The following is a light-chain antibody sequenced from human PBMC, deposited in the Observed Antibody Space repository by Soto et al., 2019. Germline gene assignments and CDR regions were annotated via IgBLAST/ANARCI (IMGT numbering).Light chain of an antibody. CDR2: GAS. V-gene: IGKV3-20*01. CDR3: QQYSDLPMT. J-gene: IGKJ5*01. Sequence: EIVLTPSPGTLSLSPGDRATLSCRASQSVSSSHLAWYQHKPGQAPRLLIYGASRRATGIPDRFSGSASGTDFTLTISRLEPEDFAVYFCQQYSDLPMTFGQGTRLEIK. CDR1: QSVSSSH.